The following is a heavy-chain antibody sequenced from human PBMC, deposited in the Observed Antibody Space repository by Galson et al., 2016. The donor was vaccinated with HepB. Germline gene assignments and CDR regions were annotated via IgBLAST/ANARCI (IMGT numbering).Heavy chain of an antibody. J-gene: IGHJ6*02. V-gene: IGHV3-23*01. CDR1: GFNFSNYA. D-gene: IGHD2-8*01. CDR2: ASESGSNS. CDR3: ARFLHNHEWFWGTYGVYYYAMGV. Sequence: SLRLSCAASGFNFSNYAMSWVRQAPGKGLEWVSGASESGSNSYYAESVKGRFTISRDTSRNTVYLQMNSLRAEDTAVYYCARFLHNHEWFWGTYGVYYYAMGVWGQGTTVTVSS.